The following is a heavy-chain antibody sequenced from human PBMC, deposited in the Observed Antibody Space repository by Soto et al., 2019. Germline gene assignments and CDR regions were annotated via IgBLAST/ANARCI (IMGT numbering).Heavy chain of an antibody. V-gene: IGHV4-59*08. CDR1: GGFISNYY. D-gene: IGHD1-26*01. Sequence: SETLSLTCTVSGGFISNYYWTWIRQPAGKGLEWIGYIHDSGGTNYNPSLKSRVTISVDTSKKQVSLKLRSVTAADTAVYYCARGVGWEPLDYWGQGTLVTVS. J-gene: IGHJ4*02. CDR3: ARGVGWEPLDY. CDR2: IHDSGGT.